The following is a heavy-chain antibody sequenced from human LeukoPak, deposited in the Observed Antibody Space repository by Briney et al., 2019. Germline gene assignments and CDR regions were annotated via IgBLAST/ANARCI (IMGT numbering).Heavy chain of an antibody. CDR3: ATGRDYRVTGNHFDS. CDR2: IFYGGST. Sequence: SETLSLTCTVSGGSLNGYYWNWIRQPPGKGLEWIGFIFYGGSTTYNPSLKTRVTISIDTSKNQFSLNLRSATAADTAVYYCATGRDYRVTGNHFDSWGQGTLVTVSP. D-gene: IGHD1-14*01. J-gene: IGHJ4*02. CDR1: GGSLNGYY. V-gene: IGHV4-59*13.